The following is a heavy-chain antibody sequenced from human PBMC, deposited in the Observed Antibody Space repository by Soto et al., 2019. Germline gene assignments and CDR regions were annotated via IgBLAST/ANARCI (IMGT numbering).Heavy chain of an antibody. J-gene: IGHJ4*02. CDR3: ARDYDSSGYPRYYFDY. V-gene: IGHV3-33*01. CDR2: IWYDGSNK. Sequence: QVQLVESGGGVVQPGRSLRLSCAASGFTFSSYGMHWVRQAPGKGLEWVAVIWYDGSNKYYADSVKGRFTISRDNSKNPVELQMNSLRAEDTAVYYCARDYDSSGYPRYYFDYWGQGTLVTVSS. D-gene: IGHD3-22*01. CDR1: GFTFSSYG.